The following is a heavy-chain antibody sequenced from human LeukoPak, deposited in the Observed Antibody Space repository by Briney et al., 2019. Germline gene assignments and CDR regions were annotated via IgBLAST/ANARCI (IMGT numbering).Heavy chain of an antibody. Sequence: GGSLRLSCAASGFTFDDYGMSWVRQAPGKGLEWVSGINWNGGSTGYADSVKGRFTISRDNAKNSLYLQMNSLRAEDTALYYCARGGHYDSSGYYCFDYWGQGTLVTVSS. CDR1: GFTFDDYG. V-gene: IGHV3-20*04. CDR2: INWNGGST. D-gene: IGHD3-22*01. J-gene: IGHJ4*02. CDR3: ARGGHYDSSGYYCFDY.